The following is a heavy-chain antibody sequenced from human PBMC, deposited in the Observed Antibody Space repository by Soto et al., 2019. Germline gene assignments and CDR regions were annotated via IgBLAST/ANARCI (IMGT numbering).Heavy chain of an antibody. CDR2: IYYSGST. J-gene: IGHJ3*02. V-gene: IGHV4-59*08. D-gene: IGHD5-12*01. Sequence: SETLSLTCTVSSGSISSYYWSWIRQPPGKGLEWIGYIYYSGSTNYNPSLKSRVTISVDTSKNQFSLKLSSVTAADTAVYYCARQRGYSGYGTLFDIWGQGTMVT. CDR3: ARQRGYSGYGTLFDI. CDR1: SGSISSYY.